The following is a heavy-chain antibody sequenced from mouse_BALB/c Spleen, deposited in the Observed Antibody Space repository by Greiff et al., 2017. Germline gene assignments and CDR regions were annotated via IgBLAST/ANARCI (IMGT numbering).Heavy chain of an antibody. V-gene: IGHV1-80*01. CDR1: GYAFSSYW. J-gene: IGHJ4*01. CDR2: IYPGDGDT. Sequence: QVQLKQSGAELVRPGPSVKISCKASGYAFSSYWLNWVKQRPGQGLEWIGQIYPGDGDTNYNGKFKGKARLTADKSSSTAYLQLSSLTSEDSAVYFCARSLDNSGSHYYAIDYWGQGTSVTVSS. CDR3: ARSLDNSGSHYYAIDY. D-gene: IGHD3-2*01.